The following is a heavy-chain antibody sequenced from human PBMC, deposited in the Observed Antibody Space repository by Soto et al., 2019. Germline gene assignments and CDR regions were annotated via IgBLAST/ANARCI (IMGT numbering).Heavy chain of an antibody. Sequence: QVQLVQSGAEVKKPGSSVKVSCKASGGTFISYTITWVRQAPGQGLEWMGRIIPILGIANYAQKFQGRVTITADKSTGTAYIELSSPRPEDTAVYYCLNIPHYWGQRTLVTVSS. V-gene: IGHV1-69*02. J-gene: IGHJ4*02. CDR2: IIPILGIA. CDR1: GGTFISYT. CDR3: LNIPHY.